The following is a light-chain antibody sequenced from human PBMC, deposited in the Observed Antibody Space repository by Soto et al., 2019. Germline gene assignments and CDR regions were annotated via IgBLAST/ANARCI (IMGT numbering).Light chain of an antibody. J-gene: IGLJ1*01. CDR3: SSYTSSSPYV. Sequence: QSVLTQPASVSGSPGQSITISCTGTSSDVGGYNYVSWYQQHPGKAPKLMIYEVSNRPSGVSNRFSGSKSGNTASLTISGLQAEDEAAYYCSSYTSSSPYVFGPGTKVTVL. CDR1: SSDVGGYNY. V-gene: IGLV2-14*01. CDR2: EVS.